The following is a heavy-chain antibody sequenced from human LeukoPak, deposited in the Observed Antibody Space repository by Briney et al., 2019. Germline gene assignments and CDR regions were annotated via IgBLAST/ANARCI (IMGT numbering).Heavy chain of an antibody. Sequence: PSQTLSLTCTVSGGSISSGGYYWSWIRQHPGKGLEWIGYIYYSGSTNYNPSLKSRVTISVDTSKNQFSLKLSSVTAADTAVYYCELERGYYDSSGTDAFDIWGQGTMVTVSS. J-gene: IGHJ3*02. CDR3: ELERGYYDSSGTDAFDI. CDR2: IYYSGST. D-gene: IGHD3-22*01. V-gene: IGHV4-31*03. CDR1: GGSISSGGYY.